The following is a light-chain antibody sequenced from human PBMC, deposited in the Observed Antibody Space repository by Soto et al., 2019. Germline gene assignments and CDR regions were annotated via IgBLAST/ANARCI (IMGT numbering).Light chain of an antibody. CDR1: QSFKTY. Sequence: EIQMTQSPSSLSASVAARVTITCRAGQSFKTYLNWYQQKPGNAPRLLFYDASSLQSGVPSTFSGSGSGTDFTLTISSLQPEDFATYYCQQCYTTPRTFGQGTRLEI. V-gene: IGKV1-39*01. CDR2: DAS. J-gene: IGKJ5*01. CDR3: QQCYTTPRT.